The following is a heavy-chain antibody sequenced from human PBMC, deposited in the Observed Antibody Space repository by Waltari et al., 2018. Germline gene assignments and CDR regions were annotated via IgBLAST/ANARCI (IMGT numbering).Heavy chain of an antibody. V-gene: IGHV4-39*01. J-gene: IGHJ3*02. CDR3: ARHNFLSYLYAFDI. Sequence: QLQLQESGPGLVKPSETLSLTCTLSGGSIRSSRYYWGWIRQAPGKGLEWIGSIYYSGSTYYNPSLKSRVTISVDTSKNQFSLKLSSVTAADTAVYYCARHNFLSYLYAFDIWGQGTMVTVSS. CDR1: GGSIRSSRYY. D-gene: IGHD3-10*01. CDR2: IYYSGST.